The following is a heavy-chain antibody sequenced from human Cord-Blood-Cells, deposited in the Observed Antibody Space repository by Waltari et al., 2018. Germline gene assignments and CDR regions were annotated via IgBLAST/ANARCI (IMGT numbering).Heavy chain of an antibody. CDR2: FDPEDGET. CDR3: ATGSGSYANDAFDI. J-gene: IGHJ3*02. V-gene: IGHV1-24*01. Sequence: QVQLVQSGAEVKKPGASVKVSCKVSGYTLTELSMHWVRQAPGKGLEWMGGFDPEDGETIYAQKFQGRVTKTEDTSTDTAYMELSSLRSEDTAVYYCATGSGSYANDAFDIWGQGTMVTVSS. CDR1: GYTLTELS. D-gene: IGHD1-26*01.